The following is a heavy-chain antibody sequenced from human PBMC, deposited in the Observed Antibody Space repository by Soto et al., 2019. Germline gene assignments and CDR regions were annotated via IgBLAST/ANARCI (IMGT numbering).Heavy chain of an antibody. D-gene: IGHD2-2*01. CDR2: INHSGST. Sequence: SETLSLTCAVYGGSFSGYYWSWIRQPPGKGLEWIGEINHSGSTNYNPSLKSRVTISVDTSKNQFSLKLSSVTAADTAVYYCARGVRNDIVGVPATLSWFDPWGQGTLVTVSS. V-gene: IGHV4-34*01. J-gene: IGHJ5*02. CDR3: ARGVRNDIVGVPATLSWFDP. CDR1: GGSFSGYY.